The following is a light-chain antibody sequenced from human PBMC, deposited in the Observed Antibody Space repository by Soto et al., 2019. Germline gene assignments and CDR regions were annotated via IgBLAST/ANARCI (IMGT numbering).Light chain of an antibody. J-gene: IGKJ4*01. Sequence: DIVLPQSPLSLLVTPGEPASISCRSSQSLLSSNGNNYLDWYRQKPEQSPQVLIYLGSNRASGVPDRFSGSGSGTDFTLKISRVEDEDVGVYYCMQGLTTPLTFGGGTKVEIK. CDR2: LGS. CDR3: MQGLTTPLT. V-gene: IGKV2-28*01. CDR1: QSLLSSNGNNY.